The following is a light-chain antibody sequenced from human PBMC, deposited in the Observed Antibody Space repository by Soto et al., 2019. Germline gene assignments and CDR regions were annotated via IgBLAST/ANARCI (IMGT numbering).Light chain of an antibody. V-gene: IGKV1-12*01. Sequence: DIQMTQSPSSVSASVGERVTITCRASQGSSSWLAWYQQKPGKAPKLLIYAASSLQSGVPSRFSGSGSGTEFTLTISSLQPEDFATYYCQQANSLLTFGGGTKVEIK. CDR3: QQANSLLT. CDR2: AAS. J-gene: IGKJ4*01. CDR1: QGSSSW.